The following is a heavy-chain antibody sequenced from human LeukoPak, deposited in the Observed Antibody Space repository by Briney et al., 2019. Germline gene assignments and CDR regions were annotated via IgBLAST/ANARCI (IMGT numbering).Heavy chain of an antibody. D-gene: IGHD3-3*01. CDR2: IYYSGST. V-gene: IGHV4-59*01. J-gene: IGHJ3*02. CDR1: GGSISSYY. CDR3: ARGRFLDAFDI. Sequence: SETLSLTCTVSGGSISSYYWSWIRQPPGKGLEWIGYIYYSGSTKYKPSLKSRVTMSVDTSKNQFSLKLSSVTAADTAVYYCARGRFLDAFDIWGQGTMVTVSS.